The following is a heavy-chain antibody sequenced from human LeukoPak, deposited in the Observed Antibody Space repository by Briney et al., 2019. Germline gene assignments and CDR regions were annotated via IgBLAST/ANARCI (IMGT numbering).Heavy chain of an antibody. V-gene: IGHV4-39*07. CDR3: ARGMSGQWLVPYDY. D-gene: IGHD6-19*01. J-gene: IGHJ4*02. CDR1: GGSISSRSYY. Sequence: PSETLSLTCTVSGGSISSRSYYWGWIRQPPGKGLEWIGIIYYSGSTYYNPSLKSRVTISVDTSKNQFSLKLSSVTAADTAVYYCARGMSGQWLVPYDYWGQGTLVTVSS. CDR2: IYYSGST.